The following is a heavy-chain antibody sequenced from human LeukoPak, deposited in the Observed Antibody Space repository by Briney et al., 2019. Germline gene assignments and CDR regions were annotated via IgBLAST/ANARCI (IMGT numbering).Heavy chain of an antibody. Sequence: GGSLRLSCAASGFTVSSNYMSWVRQAPGKGLEWVSVIYSGGSTYYADSAKGRFTISRDNSKNTLYLQMNSLRAEDTAVYYCARALFDGYYFDYWGQGTLVTVSS. J-gene: IGHJ4*02. CDR1: GFTVSSNY. CDR3: ARALFDGYYFDY. V-gene: IGHV3-53*01. D-gene: IGHD3-16*01. CDR2: IYSGGST.